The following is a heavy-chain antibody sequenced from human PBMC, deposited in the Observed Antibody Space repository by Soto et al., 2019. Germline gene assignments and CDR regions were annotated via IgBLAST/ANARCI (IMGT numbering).Heavy chain of an antibody. CDR3: ARDGEWELPTRSHYFDY. CDR2: IWYDGTYK. CDR1: GFTFSSYG. J-gene: IGHJ4*02. V-gene: IGHV3-33*01. Sequence: QVQLVESGGGVVQPGRSLRLCCAASGFTFSSYGMPWVRQAPGKGLEWVAVIWYDGTYKYYADSVKGRFTISRDNSKNTLYLQMNSLRAGDTAIYYCARDGEWELPTRSHYFDYWGQGTLVTVSS. D-gene: IGHD1-26*01.